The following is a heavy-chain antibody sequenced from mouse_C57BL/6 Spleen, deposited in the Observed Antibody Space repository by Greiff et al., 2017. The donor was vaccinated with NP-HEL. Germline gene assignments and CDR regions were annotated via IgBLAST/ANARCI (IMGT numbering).Heavy chain of an antibody. CDR1: GYAFSSYW. V-gene: IGHV1-80*01. D-gene: IGHD1-3*01. Sequence: QVQLKESGAELVKPGASVKISCKASGYAFSSYWMNWVKQRPGKGLEWIGPLYPGDGAPPSHGKFKGPSTLTADKSSSTAYLQLSSLTSEDSAVYFCARSRVAPYFDYWGQGTTLTVSS. CDR2: LYPGDGAP. J-gene: IGHJ2*01. CDR3: ARSRVAPYFDY.